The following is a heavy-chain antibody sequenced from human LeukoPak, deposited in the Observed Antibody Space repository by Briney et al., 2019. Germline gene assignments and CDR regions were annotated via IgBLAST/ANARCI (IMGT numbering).Heavy chain of an antibody. CDR1: GFTFRTYS. V-gene: IGHV3-30*18. Sequence: GGSLRLSCAASGFTFRTYSIHWVRQASGKGLEWVTVVSADGRTQLYSDSVKGRFTISRDNSKNTLYLQMNSLRAEDTAVYYCAKPGTDYGDYYGAFDIWGQGTMVTVSS. CDR2: VSADGRTQ. D-gene: IGHD4-17*01. CDR3: AKPGTDYGDYYGAFDI. J-gene: IGHJ3*02.